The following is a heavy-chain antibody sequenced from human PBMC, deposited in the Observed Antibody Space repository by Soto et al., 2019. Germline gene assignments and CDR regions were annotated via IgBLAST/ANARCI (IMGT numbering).Heavy chain of an antibody. J-gene: IGHJ5*02. Sequence: EVQLVESGGGLVQPGGSLKLSCAASGFTFSGSAIHWVRQASGKGLEWVGRIRSKANSYATEYGASVKGRFTIFRDDSQRTAYLQLTSRRTDDTAVYYCSRHTSSGSRNVRFDPWGQGTLVTVSS. V-gene: IGHV3-73*02. D-gene: IGHD3-10*01. CDR3: SRHTSSGSRNVRFDP. CDR1: GFTFSGSA. CDR2: IRSKANSYAT.